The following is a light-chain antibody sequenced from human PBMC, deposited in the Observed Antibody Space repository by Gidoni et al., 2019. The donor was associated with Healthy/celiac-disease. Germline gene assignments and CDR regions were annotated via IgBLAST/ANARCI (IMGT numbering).Light chain of an antibody. CDR1: SYNIGNNY. CDR2: ENN. CDR3: GTWDSSLSAVV. J-gene: IGLJ2*01. Sequence: QSVLTHPPSVHAAQGLKVTISCSGSSYNIGNNYVYWYQQLPGTAPKLLIYENNKRPSVIPDRFSGSKSGTSATLGITGLQTGDEADYYCGTWDSSLSAVVFGGGTKLTVL. V-gene: IGLV1-51*02.